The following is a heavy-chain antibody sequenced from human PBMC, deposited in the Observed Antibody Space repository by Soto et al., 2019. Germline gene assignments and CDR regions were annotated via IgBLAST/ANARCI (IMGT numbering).Heavy chain of an antibody. CDR2: ISWNSGSI. CDR3: AKRRDYYGSGSYSSDAFDI. CDR1: GFTFDDYA. V-gene: IGHV3-9*01. Sequence: EVQLVESGGGLVQPGRSLRLSCAASGFTFDDYAMHWVRQAPGKGLEWVSGISWNSGSIGYADSVKGRFTISRDNAKHSLYLQMNSLSPEDTALYYCAKRRDYYGSGSYSSDAFDIWGQGTMVTVSS. D-gene: IGHD3-10*01. J-gene: IGHJ3*02.